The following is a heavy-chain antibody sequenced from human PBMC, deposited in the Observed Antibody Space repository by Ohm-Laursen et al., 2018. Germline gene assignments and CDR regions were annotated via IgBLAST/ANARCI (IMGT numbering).Heavy chain of an antibody. V-gene: IGHV3-23*01. Sequence: SLRLSCTASGFTFRSYAMSWVRQAPGKGLEWVSAISGSGGSTYYADSVKGRFTISRDNSRNTLYLQLSSLTAGDTAVYYCAKDRQRADGKWQSEYWGHGTLVTVSS. CDR2: ISGSGGST. D-gene: IGHD6-13*01. CDR3: AKDRQRADGKWQSEY. CDR1: GFTFRSYA. J-gene: IGHJ4*01.